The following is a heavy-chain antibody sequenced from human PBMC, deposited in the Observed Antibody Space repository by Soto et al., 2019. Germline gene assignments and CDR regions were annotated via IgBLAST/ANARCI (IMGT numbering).Heavy chain of an antibody. Sequence: GGSLRLSCAASGFTFRSVTMNWVRQAPGKGLEWVSTIIINSAYIYYTDALRGRFTISRDNAKNSLHLQMNSLRAEDTAVYYCTRDASRDSSARGWFDPWGPGTLVTVSS. CDR3: TRDASRDSSARGWFDP. V-gene: IGHV3-21*01. CDR1: GFTFRSVT. J-gene: IGHJ5*02. CDR2: IIINSAYI. D-gene: IGHD6-13*01.